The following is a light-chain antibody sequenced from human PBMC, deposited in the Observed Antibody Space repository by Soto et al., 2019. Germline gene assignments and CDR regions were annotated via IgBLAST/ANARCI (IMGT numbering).Light chain of an antibody. CDR3: PSYTRIRPAV. Sequence: TQPASVSGSPGQPITISCTGTSSDVGAYNYVSXYQLHPGKAPRIMIYEVSNRPSGVSNRFSGSKSGNTASMTISGLQPEHPTDYYCPSYTRIRPAVFGPGTKVTVL. CDR1: SSDVGAYNY. CDR2: EVS. V-gene: IGLV2-14*01. J-gene: IGLJ1*01.